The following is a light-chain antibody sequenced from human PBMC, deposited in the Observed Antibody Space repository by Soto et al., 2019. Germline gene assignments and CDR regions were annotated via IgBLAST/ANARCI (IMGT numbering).Light chain of an antibody. Sequence: IVLTQSPGTLSFPPGERATLSCRASHTISSSYLAWYQQKPGQAPRLLMYGISRRATGIPDRFSGSGSGTDFTLTITRLVREDFAVYYCQQYVTSPPRTFGQGTKVDIK. CDR2: GIS. V-gene: IGKV3-20*01. J-gene: IGKJ1*01. CDR1: HTISSSY. CDR3: QQYVTSPPRT.